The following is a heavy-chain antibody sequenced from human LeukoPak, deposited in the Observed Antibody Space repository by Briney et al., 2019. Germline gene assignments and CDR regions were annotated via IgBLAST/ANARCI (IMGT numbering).Heavy chain of an antibody. CDR3: AIHVVYSYGHFNY. CDR1: GSSTTRYY. J-gene: IGHJ4*02. Sequence: SETLSLTYTVSGSSTTRYYWSWIRQPPGKRLEWIGYTYDSGSANYNPSLKSRVTLSIDSFKNQFSLKRNSLTAAYTAVDYGAIHVVYSYGHFNYWGPGTLVTVSS. D-gene: IGHD5-18*01. V-gene: IGHV4-59*08. CDR2: TYDSGSA.